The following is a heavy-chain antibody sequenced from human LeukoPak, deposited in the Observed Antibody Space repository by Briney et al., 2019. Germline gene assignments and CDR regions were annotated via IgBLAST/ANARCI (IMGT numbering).Heavy chain of an antibody. J-gene: IGHJ5*02. V-gene: IGHV5-51*01. D-gene: IGHD2-15*01. CDR1: GYIFTSYW. CDR2: IYPGDSDT. CDR3: ASHFASDSGGSCLNP. Sequence: GEALKLSCKGSGYIFTSYWIGWVRQMPGEGLGGMWVIYPGDSDTRYSPSFQAQLTISAHMSISTAYLQWSSLKSSAPAMYHCASHFASDSGGSCLNPWGQGTLVPVSS.